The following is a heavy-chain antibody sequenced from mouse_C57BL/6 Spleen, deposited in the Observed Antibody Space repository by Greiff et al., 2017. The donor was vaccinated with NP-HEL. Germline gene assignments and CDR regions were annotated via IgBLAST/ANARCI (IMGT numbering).Heavy chain of an antibody. J-gene: IGHJ2*01. CDR3: AREITTVVATDY. V-gene: IGHV1-22*01. D-gene: IGHD1-1*01. Sequence: EVKLQESGPELVKPGASVKMSCKASGYTFTDYNMHWVKQSHGKSLEWIGYINPNNGGTSYNQKFKGKATLTVNKSSSTAYMELRSLTSEDSAVYYCAREITTVVATDYWGQGTTLTVSS. CDR2: INPNNGGT. CDR1: GYTFTDYN.